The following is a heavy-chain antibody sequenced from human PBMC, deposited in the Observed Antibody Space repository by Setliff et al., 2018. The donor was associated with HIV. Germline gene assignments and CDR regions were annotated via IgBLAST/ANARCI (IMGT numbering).Heavy chain of an antibody. CDR3: AKTQTVITVYGPFDS. Sequence: EGSLRLSCAASGFSFRSYAVSWVRQAPGKGLEWVSVISGSGDITYYRESVKGRFTVSRDNSNNTVYLQMNSLRAEDTAMYYCAKTQTVITVYGPFDSWGQGTLVTVSS. J-gene: IGHJ4*02. V-gene: IGHV3-23*01. CDR2: ISGSGDIT. D-gene: IGHD4-4*01. CDR1: GFSFRSYA.